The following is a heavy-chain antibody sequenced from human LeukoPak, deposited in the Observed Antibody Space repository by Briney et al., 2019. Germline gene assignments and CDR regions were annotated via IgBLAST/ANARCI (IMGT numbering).Heavy chain of an antibody. V-gene: IGHV3-7*03. CDR3: ARGGGLDV. Sequence: GGSLRLSCAASGFTFSSYWMNWARQAPGKGLEWVASINHNGNVNYYVDSVKGRFTISRGNAKNSLYLQMSNLRAEDTGVYFCARGGGLDVWGQGATVTVSS. CDR2: INHNGNVN. J-gene: IGHJ6*02. D-gene: IGHD3-16*01. CDR1: GFTFSSYW.